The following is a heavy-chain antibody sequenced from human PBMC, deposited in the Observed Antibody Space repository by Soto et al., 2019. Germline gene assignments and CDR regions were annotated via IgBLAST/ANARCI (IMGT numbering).Heavy chain of an antibody. V-gene: IGHV1-3*01. D-gene: IGHD1-26*01. CDR1: GYTFTSYA. Sequence: QVQLVQSGAEVKKPGASVKVSCKASGYTFTSYAMHWVRQAPGQRLEWMGWINAGNGNTKYSQKFQGRVTITRDTSGRTAYMELSSLRSEDTAVYYCARGGSLYWYFDLWGRGTLVTVSS. CDR3: ARGGSLYWYFDL. J-gene: IGHJ2*01. CDR2: INAGNGNT.